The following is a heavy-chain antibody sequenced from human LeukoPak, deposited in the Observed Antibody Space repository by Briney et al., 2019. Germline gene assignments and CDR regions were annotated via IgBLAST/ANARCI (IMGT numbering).Heavy chain of an antibody. D-gene: IGHD6-19*01. V-gene: IGHV4-59*01. CDR3: ARAQPQRYNSDWYVNCFDP. Sequence: PSETLSLTCTVSGASISSSYWSWIRQPPGKGLEWIGYIYYSGTTKYNPSLRSRVTISIDTSKNQFSLKVNSVTAADTAVYYCARAQPQRYNSDWYVNCFDPWGQGTLVSVSS. CDR2: IYYSGTT. J-gene: IGHJ5*02. CDR1: GASISSSY.